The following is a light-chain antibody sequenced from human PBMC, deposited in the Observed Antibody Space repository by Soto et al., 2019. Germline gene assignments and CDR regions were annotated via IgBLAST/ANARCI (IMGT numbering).Light chain of an antibody. CDR1: SSDVGAYNF. Sequence: QSVLTQPASVSGSPGQSITISCTGTSSDVGAYNFVSWHQQHPGKAPKLMIYNVYDRPSGISYRFSGSKSGNTASLTISGLQGEDDADYYCVSFAGGTYVFGTGTKVTVL. CDR2: NVY. V-gene: IGLV2-14*03. J-gene: IGLJ1*01. CDR3: VSFAGGTYV.